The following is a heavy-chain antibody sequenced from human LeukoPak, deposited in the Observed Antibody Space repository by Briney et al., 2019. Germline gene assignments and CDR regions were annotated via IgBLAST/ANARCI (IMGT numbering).Heavy chain of an antibody. V-gene: IGHV3-9*01. Sequence: PGRSLRLSCVASGFTFDDYAMHWVRHAPGKGLEWVSGISYNRDGIGYADSVKSRFTVSRDNVKNSMYLQMNSLRSEDTALYYCAKGAAAGIRGYFDYWGQGILVTVSS. D-gene: IGHD6-25*01. CDR3: AKGAAAGIRGYFDY. J-gene: IGHJ4*02. CDR1: GFTFDDYA. CDR2: ISYNRDGI.